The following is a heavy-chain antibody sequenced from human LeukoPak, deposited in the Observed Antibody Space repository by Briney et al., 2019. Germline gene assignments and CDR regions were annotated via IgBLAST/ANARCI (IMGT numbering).Heavy chain of an antibody. Sequence: GGSLRLSCAASAFTFSNYAMSWVRQAPGKGLEWASGISGNGGNTYYADSVKGRFTISRDNAKNSLYLQMNSLRAEDTAVYYCARDRDWYSFDSWGQGTLVTVSS. D-gene: IGHD6-19*01. CDR3: ARDRDWYSFDS. CDR2: ISGNGGNT. V-gene: IGHV3-23*01. J-gene: IGHJ4*02. CDR1: AFTFSNYA.